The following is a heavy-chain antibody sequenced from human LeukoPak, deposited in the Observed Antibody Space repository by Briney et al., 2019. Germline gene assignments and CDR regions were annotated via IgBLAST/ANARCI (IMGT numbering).Heavy chain of an antibody. Sequence: PGGSLRLSCAASGFTFSSYSMNWVRQAPGKGLEWVSSISSSSSYIYYADSVKGRFTISRDNAKNSLYLQMNSLRAEDTAVYYCAREELGYCSGGSCYPNPNFDYWGQGTLVTVSS. J-gene: IGHJ4*02. CDR1: GFTFSSYS. V-gene: IGHV3-21*01. CDR2: ISSSSSYI. D-gene: IGHD2-15*01. CDR3: AREELGYCSGGSCYPNPNFDY.